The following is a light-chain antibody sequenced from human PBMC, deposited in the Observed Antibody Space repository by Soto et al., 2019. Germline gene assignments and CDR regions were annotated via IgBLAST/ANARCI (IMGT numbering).Light chain of an antibody. CDR2: DAS. CDR3: QQYGSSPWT. J-gene: IGKJ1*01. Sequence: EIVMTQSPATLSVSPGGRATLSCRASQSVSSNYLAWYQQKPGLAPRLLIYDASRRATGIPDRFSGSGSGADVIISISRLEPEDGEVYDGQQYGSSPWTFGQGTKVEI. CDR1: QSVSSNY. V-gene: IGKV3D-20*01.